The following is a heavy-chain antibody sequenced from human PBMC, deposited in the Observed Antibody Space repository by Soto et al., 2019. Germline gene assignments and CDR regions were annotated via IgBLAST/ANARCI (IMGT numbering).Heavy chain of an antibody. D-gene: IGHD5-18*01. V-gene: IGHV1-69*12. CDR3: ARQKSGYSYGLGDY. CDR2: IIPIFGTA. Sequence: QVQLVQSGAEVKKPGSSVKVSCKASGGTFSSYAISWVRQAPGQGLEWMGGIIPIFGTANYAQKFQGRVTITADESTSTAYMEQSSLRSEDTAVYYCARQKSGYSYGLGDYWGQGTLVTVSS. J-gene: IGHJ4*02. CDR1: GGTFSSYA.